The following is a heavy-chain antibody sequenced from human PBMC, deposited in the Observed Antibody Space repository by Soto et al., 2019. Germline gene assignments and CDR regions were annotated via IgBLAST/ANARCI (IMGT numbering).Heavy chain of an antibody. CDR1: GGSISSYF. CDR3: ARGYFGNSGWPQAF. CDR2: VYYSGST. V-gene: IGHV4-59*01. D-gene: IGHD3-22*01. J-gene: IGHJ4*02. Sequence: SETLSLTCTVSGGSISSYFWSWIRQPPGKGLEWIGYVYYSGSTNYNPSLKSRVTISVDTSKNQFSLKLTSVTAADTAVYYCARGYFGNSGWPQAFWGQGTLVTVSS.